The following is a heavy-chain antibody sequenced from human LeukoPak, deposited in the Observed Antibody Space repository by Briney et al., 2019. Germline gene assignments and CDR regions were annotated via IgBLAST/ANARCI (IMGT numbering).Heavy chain of an antibody. CDR2: INYSGST. J-gene: IGHJ4*02. Sequence: PSETLSLTCTVSGGSISSYYWSWIRQPPGRRLEWIGYINYSGSTNYNPSLKSRVTISVDTSTNQFSLKLSSVTAADTAVYYCARGRSSSSGRLWYFDSWGQGTLVTVSS. CDR3: ARGRSSSSGRLWYFDS. V-gene: IGHV4-59*01. D-gene: IGHD6-6*01. CDR1: GGSISSYY.